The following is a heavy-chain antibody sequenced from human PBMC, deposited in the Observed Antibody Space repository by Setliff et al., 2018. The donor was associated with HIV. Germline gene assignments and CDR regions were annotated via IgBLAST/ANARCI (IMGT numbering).Heavy chain of an antibody. V-gene: IGHV1-18*01. J-gene: IGHJ3*02. CDR2: ISGYNGNT. CDR3: AAIAAAALKGTFDI. D-gene: IGHD6-13*01. Sequence: ASVKVSCKASGYTFTSYGISWVRQAPGQGLEWMGWISGYNGNTNYAQKLQGRVTMTTDTSTSTAYMELRSLRSDDTAVYYCAAIAAAALKGTFDIWGQGTMVTVSS. CDR1: GYTFTSYG.